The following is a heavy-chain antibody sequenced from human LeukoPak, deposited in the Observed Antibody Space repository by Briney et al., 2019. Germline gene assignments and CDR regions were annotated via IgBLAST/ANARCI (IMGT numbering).Heavy chain of an antibody. CDR1: GDSISSGGYY. D-gene: IGHD3-22*01. J-gene: IGHJ4*02. Sequence: SETLSLTCTVSGDSISSGGYYWSWIRQHPGKGLEWIGYIYYSGYAYYNPSLKSRVTISVDTSKSQFSLILSSVTAADTAIYYCARGDSRGYYLGFDYWGQGTLVTVSS. CDR3: ARGDSRGYYLGFDY. CDR2: IYYSGYA. V-gene: IGHV4-31*03.